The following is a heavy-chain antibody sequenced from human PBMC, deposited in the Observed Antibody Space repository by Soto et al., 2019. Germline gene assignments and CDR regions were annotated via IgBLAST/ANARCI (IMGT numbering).Heavy chain of an antibody. CDR1: GFTFSSYS. V-gene: IGHV3-21*01. J-gene: IGHJ6*02. CDR2: ISSSSSYI. CDR3: AQIRYSSSLDYYYYGMDV. Sequence: VGSLRLSCAASGFTFSSYSMNWVRQAPGKGLEWVSSISSSSSYIYYADSVKGRFTISRDNAKNSLYLQMNSLRAEDTAVYYCAQIRYSSSLDYYYYGMDVWGQGTTVTSP. D-gene: IGHD6-6*01.